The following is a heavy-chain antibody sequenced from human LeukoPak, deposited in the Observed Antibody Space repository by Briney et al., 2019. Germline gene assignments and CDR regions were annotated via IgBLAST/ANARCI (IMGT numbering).Heavy chain of an antibody. V-gene: IGHV3-23*01. CDR2: ISGSGGST. CDR3: AKAGSEVTMMVVVITEGGYYFDY. CDR1: GFTVSSNY. J-gene: IGHJ4*02. Sequence: GGSLRLSCAASGFTVSSNYMSWVRQAPGKGLEWVSAISGSGGSTYYADSVKGRFTISRDNSKNTLYLQMNSLRAEDTAVYYCAKAGSEVTMMVVVITEGGYYFDYWGQGTLVTVSS. D-gene: IGHD3-22*01.